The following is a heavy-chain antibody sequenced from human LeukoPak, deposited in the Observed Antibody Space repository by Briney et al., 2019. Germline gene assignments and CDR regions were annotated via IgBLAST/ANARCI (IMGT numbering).Heavy chain of an antibody. J-gene: IGHJ4*02. CDR3: ARGRPESGYSYGYYFDY. CDR1: GGSISSSSYY. D-gene: IGHD5-18*01. Sequence: PSETLSLTCTVSGGSISSSSYYWGWIRQPPGKGLEWIGSIYYSGSTYYNPSLKSRVTISVDTSKNQFSLKLSSVTAADTAVYYCARGRPESGYSYGYYFDYWGQGTLVTVSS. V-gene: IGHV4-39*01. CDR2: IYYSGST.